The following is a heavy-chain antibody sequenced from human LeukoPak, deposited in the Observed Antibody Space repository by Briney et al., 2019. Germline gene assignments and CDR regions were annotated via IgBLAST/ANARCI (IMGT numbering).Heavy chain of an antibody. CDR3: ARDRYDFWSGHDLDYYMDV. D-gene: IGHD3-3*01. CDR1: GGSISSYY. Sequence: PSETLSLTCTVSGGSISSYYWSWIRQPPGKGLEWIGYIYYSGSTNYNPSLKSRVTISVDTSKNQFSLKLSSVTAADTAVYYCARDRYDFWSGHDLDYYMDVWGKGTTVTVSS. V-gene: IGHV4-59*01. J-gene: IGHJ6*03. CDR2: IYYSGST.